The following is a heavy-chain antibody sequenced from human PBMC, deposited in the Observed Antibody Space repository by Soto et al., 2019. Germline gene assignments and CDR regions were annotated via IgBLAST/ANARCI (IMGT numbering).Heavy chain of an antibody. CDR1: GGTFSSYA. CDR2: IIPIFGTA. Sequence: QVQLVQSGAEVKKPGSSVKVSCKASGGTFSSYAISWVRQAPGQGLEWMGGIIPIFGTANYAQKFQGRVTITEDESTSTAFMERSSLRSEDTAVYYCASNPHCSGGSCYSYFDYWGQGTLVTVSS. V-gene: IGHV1-69*01. D-gene: IGHD2-15*01. CDR3: ASNPHCSGGSCYSYFDY. J-gene: IGHJ4*02.